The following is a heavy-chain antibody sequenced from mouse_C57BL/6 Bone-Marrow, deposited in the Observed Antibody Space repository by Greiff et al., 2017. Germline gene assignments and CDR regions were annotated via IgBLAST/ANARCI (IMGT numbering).Heavy chain of an antibody. Sequence: DVMLVESGEGLVKPGGSLKLSCAASGFTFSSYAMSWVRQTPEKRLEWVAYISSGGDYIYYADTVKGRFTISRDNARNTLYLQMSSLKSEDTAMYYCTRGSGYYSWFAYWGQGTLVTVSA. CDR3: TRGSGYYSWFAY. CDR2: ISSGGDYI. V-gene: IGHV5-9-1*02. J-gene: IGHJ3*01. D-gene: IGHD2-3*01. CDR1: GFTFSSYA.